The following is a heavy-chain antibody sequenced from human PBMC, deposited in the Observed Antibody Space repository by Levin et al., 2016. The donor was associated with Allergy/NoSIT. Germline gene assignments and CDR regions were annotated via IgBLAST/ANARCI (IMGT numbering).Heavy chain of an antibody. CDR2: IIPILGIA. CDR3: ARDSEYYDFWSGYVWFDP. V-gene: IGHV1-69*10. D-gene: IGHD3-3*01. CDR1: GGTFSSYA. J-gene: IGHJ5*02. Sequence: SVKVXCKASGGTFSSYAISWVRQAPGQGLEWMGGIIPILGIANYAQKFQGRVTITADKSTSTAYMELSSLRSEDTAVYYCARDSEYYDFWSGYVWFDPWGQGTLVTVSS.